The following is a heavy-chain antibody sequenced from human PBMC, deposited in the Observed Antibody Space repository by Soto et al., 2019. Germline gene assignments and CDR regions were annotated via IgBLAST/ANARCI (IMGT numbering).Heavy chain of an antibody. CDR2: IYPVDSDT. CDR1: GYSFTSYW. CDR3: ARHLRLDSSGKRDTSYYYYYGMDV. Sequence: GEALKISCKGSGYSFTSYWIGWVRQMPGKGLEWMGIIYPVDSDTRYSPSFQGQVTISADKSISTAYLQWSSLKASDTAMYYCARHLRLDSSGKRDTSYYYYYGMDVWGQGTTVTVSS. J-gene: IGHJ6*02. V-gene: IGHV5-51*01. D-gene: IGHD6-19*01.